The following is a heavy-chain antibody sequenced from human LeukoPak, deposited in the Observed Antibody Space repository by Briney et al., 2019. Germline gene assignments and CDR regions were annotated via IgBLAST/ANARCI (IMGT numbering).Heavy chain of an antibody. CDR3: ARTYGSGTYYNVIDP. Sequence: GASVKVSCKASGYIFTSYGISWVRQAPGQRLEWMGWINAGDGDTKYSQKFQGRVTITRDTSASTAYMELGSLISEDTAVYYCARTYGSGTYYNVIDPWGQGTLVTVSS. V-gene: IGHV1-3*01. CDR1: GYIFTSYG. CDR2: INAGDGDT. J-gene: IGHJ5*02. D-gene: IGHD3-10*01.